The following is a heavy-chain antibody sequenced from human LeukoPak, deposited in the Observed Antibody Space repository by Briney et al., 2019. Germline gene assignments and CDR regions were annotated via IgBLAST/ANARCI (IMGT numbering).Heavy chain of an antibody. Sequence: ASVKVSCKASGYTFTGCYMHWVRQAPGQGLEWMGWINPNSGGTNYAQKFQGRVTMTRDTSISTAYMELSRLRSDDTAVYYCTRVGELSADFDYWGQGTLVTVSS. CDR1: GYTFTGCY. D-gene: IGHD3-10*01. J-gene: IGHJ4*02. CDR3: TRVGELSADFDY. CDR2: INPNSGGT. V-gene: IGHV1-2*02.